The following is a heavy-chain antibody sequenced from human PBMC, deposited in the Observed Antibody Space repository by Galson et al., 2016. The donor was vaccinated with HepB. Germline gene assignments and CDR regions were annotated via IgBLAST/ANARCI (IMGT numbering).Heavy chain of an antibody. V-gene: IGHV3-7*01. CDR3: ARLRPRSYFDY. CDR1: GFTFSSYW. Sequence: SLRLSCAASGFTFSSYWVSWVRQAPGKGLEWVATIKENGTATYYVDSVKGRFTISRDNAKSTLYLQMSSLRAEDTAVLYCARLRPRSYFDYWGQGTLVTVAS. CDR2: IKENGTAT. J-gene: IGHJ4*02.